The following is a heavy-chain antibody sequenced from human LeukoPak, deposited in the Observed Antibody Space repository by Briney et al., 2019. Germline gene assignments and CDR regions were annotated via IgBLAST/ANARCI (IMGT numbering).Heavy chain of an antibody. D-gene: IGHD4-23*01. Sequence: SGGSLRLSCAASGFTFSSYAMSWVRQAPGKGLEWVSAISGSGGSTYYADSVKGRFTISRDNSKNTLYLQMNSLRAEGTAVYYCASGRSYGGNSGFDYWGQGTLVTVSS. V-gene: IGHV3-23*01. CDR3: ASGRSYGGNSGFDY. J-gene: IGHJ4*02. CDR1: GFTFSSYA. CDR2: ISGSGGST.